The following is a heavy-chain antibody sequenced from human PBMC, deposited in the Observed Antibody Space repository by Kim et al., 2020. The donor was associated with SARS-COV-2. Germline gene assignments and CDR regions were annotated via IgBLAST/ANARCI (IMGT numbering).Heavy chain of an antibody. CDR3: ARGAPFSYDSSGYLDY. D-gene: IGHD3-22*01. CDR1: GYTFIGYY. Sequence: ASVKVSCKASGYTFIGYYMHWVRQAPGQGLEWMGRINPDSGDTHFAQKFQGRVTMTRDTSISTALMELSSLRSDDTAVYYCARGAPFSYDSSGYLDYWGQGTLLTVSS. V-gene: IGHV1-2*06. J-gene: IGHJ4*02. CDR2: INPDSGDT.